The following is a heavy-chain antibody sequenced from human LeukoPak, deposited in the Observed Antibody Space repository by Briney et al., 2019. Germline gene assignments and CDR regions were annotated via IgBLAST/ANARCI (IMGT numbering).Heavy chain of an antibody. J-gene: IGHJ4*02. V-gene: IGHV1-46*01. CDR3: ARAVRQSGGFDY. CDR1: GYTFTSYY. Sequence: GASVKVSCKASGYTFTSYYMYWVRQAPGQGLEWMGIINPSGGTSSYAQKLQGRVTMTRDTSTSTVYMELSSLRSEDTAVYYCARAVRQSGGFDYWGQGTLVTVSS. D-gene: IGHD3-10*01. CDR2: INPSGGTS.